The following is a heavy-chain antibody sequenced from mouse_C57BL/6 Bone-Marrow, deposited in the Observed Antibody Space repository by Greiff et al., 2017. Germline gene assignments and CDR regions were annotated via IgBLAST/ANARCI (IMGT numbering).Heavy chain of an antibody. CDR2: IDPSDSYT. D-gene: IGHD2-5*01. J-gene: IGHJ2*01. Sequence: QVQLQQPGAELVKPGASVKLSCKASGYTFTSYWMQWVKQRPGQGLEWIGEIDPSDSYTNYNQKFKGKATLTVDTSSSTAYMQLSSLTSKDSAVYYCARGRYYSNYGCFDYWGQGTTLTVSS. CDR3: ARGRYYSNYGCFDY. V-gene: IGHV1-50*01. CDR1: GYTFTSYW.